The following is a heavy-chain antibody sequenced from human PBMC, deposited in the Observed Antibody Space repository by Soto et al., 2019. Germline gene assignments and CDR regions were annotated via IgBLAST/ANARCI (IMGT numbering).Heavy chain of an antibody. CDR2: IYYSGST. CDR1: GGSISSYY. D-gene: IGHD2-2*01. J-gene: IGHJ6*03. V-gene: IGHV4-59*08. Sequence: TSETLSLTCTVSGGSISSYYWSWIRQPPGKGLEWIGYIYYSGSTNYNPSLKSRVTISVDTSKNQFSLKLSSVTAADTAVYYCARHPGRYCSSTSCYGGEYYYYYMDVWGKGTTVTVSS. CDR3: ARHPGRYCSSTSCYGGEYYYYYMDV.